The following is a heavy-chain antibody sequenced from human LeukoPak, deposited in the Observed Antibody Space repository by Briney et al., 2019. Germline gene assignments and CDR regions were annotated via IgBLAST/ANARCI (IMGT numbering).Heavy chain of an antibody. D-gene: IGHD6-6*01. CDR1: GGTFSSYA. CDR2: IIPIFGTA. V-gene: IGHV1-69*05. Sequence: ASVKVSCKASGGTFSSYAISWVRQAPGQGLEWMGGIIPIFGTANYAQKFQGRVTITTDESTSTAYMELSSLRSEDTAVYYCARGKIAALWLAFDIWGQGTMVTVSS. CDR3: ARGKIAALWLAFDI. J-gene: IGHJ3*02.